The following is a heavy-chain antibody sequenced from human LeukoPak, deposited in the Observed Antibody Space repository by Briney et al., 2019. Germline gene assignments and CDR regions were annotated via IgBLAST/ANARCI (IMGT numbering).Heavy chain of an antibody. V-gene: IGHV1-2*02. D-gene: IGHD3-10*01. Sequence: ASVKVSCKASAYTFSDYYMHWVRQAPGQGLEWMGWINPNSGATDYAEKFQGRVTMTRDTSISTAYMDLSRLGSDDTAVYFCARGMVRGNFDYWGQGTLVTVSS. CDR3: ARGMVRGNFDY. CDR1: AYTFSDYY. CDR2: INPNSGAT. J-gene: IGHJ4*02.